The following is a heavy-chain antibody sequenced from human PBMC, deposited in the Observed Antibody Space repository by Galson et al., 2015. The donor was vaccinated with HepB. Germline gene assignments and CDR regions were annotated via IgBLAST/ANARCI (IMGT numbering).Heavy chain of an antibody. D-gene: IGHD2-8*02. CDR1: GFIFRSYG. CDR2: TSYDGTNP. CDR3: AKDYQGGYCKAGNCLSEMVEY. V-gene: IGHV3-30*18. Sequence: SLRLSCAASGFIFRSYGMHWVRQAPGKGLEWVGITSYDGTNPQYAESVKGRFTISRDNSKNTLYLQMNSLTTEDTAVYYCAKDYQGGYCKAGNCLSEMVEYWGPGTLGNVTS. J-gene: IGHJ4*03.